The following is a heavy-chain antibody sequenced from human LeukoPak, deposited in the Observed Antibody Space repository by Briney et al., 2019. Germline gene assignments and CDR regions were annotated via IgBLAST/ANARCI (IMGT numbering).Heavy chain of an antibody. J-gene: IGHJ4*02. V-gene: IGHV4-39*07. CDR2: IYSSGT. CDR3: ARRRRYSSGWYDGLFDY. Sequence: SETLSLTCAVSGGSISSSSYYWGSIRQPPGKGLEWIGTIYSSGTYYNPSLKSRVTISLDTSKNQFSLKLRSVTAADTAVYYCARRRRYSSGWYDGLFDYWGQGTLVTVSS. D-gene: IGHD6-19*01. CDR1: GGSISSSSYY.